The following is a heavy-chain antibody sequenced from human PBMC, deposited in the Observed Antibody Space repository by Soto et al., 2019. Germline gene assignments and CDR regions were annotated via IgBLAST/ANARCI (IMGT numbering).Heavy chain of an antibody. V-gene: IGHV4-31*03. CDR1: GGSISSGDYY. J-gene: IGHJ4*02. CDR3: ARIPTYYDILTGPDQR. D-gene: IGHD3-9*01. CDR2: IYSSGTT. Sequence: SETLSLTCTVSGGSISSGDYYWTWIRQHPGRGLEWIGYIYSSGTTYYTPSLKSRVTISVDTSKNQFSLKLSSVTAADTAVYYCARIPTYYDILTGPDQRWGQGTLVTVSS.